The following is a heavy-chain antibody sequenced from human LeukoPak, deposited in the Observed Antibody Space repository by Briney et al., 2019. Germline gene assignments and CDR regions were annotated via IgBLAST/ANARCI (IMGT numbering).Heavy chain of an antibody. CDR1: GFIFDDYA. V-gene: IGHV3-43D*03. CDR2: ISWNGGSS. D-gene: IGHD3-16*01. J-gene: IGHJ1*01. CDR3: AQDGGVGN. Sequence: GSLRLSCAASGFIFDDYAMHWIRQTPEKGLEWVSVISWNGGSSYYADSVKGRFIISRDNSKNSLSLQMHNLRPEDTAMYYCAQDGGVGNWGQGTLVTVSS.